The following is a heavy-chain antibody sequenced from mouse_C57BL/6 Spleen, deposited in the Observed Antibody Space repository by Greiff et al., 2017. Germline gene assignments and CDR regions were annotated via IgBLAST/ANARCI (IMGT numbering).Heavy chain of an antibody. D-gene: IGHD2-1*01. CDR2: IDPANGNT. CDR1: GFNINNTY. CDR3: AYSSYYFDY. V-gene: IGHV14-3*01. J-gene: IGHJ2*01. Sequence: EVQLQQSVAELVRPGASVKLSCTASGFNINNTYMHWVKQRPGQGLEWIGRIDPANGNTKYAPKFQGKATITADTSSNTAYLQLSSLTSEDTAIYYCAYSSYYFDYWGQGTTLTVSS.